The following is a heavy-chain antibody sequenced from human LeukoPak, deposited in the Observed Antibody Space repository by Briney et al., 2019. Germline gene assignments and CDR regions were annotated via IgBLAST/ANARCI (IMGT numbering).Heavy chain of an antibody. CDR2: IIPIFGTA. D-gene: IGHD6-19*01. V-gene: IGHV1-69*05. J-gene: IGHJ4*02. CDR3: ARAANVGMTVAGGPKYYFDY. CDR1: GGTFSSYA. Sequence: SVKVSCKASGGTFSSYAISWVRQAPGQGLEWMGGIIPIFGTANYAQKFQGRVTITTDESTSTAYMELSSLRSEDTAVYYCARAANVGMTVAGGPKYYFDYWGQGTLGTVSS.